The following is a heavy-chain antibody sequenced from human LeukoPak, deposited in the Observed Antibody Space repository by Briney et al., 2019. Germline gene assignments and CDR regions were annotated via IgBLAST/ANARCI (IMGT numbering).Heavy chain of an antibody. CDR2: IKQDGSEK. D-gene: IGHD6-13*01. J-gene: IGHJ4*02. CDR1: GFTFSSYW. CDR3: ARGGIAAAVIDY. Sequence: PGGSLRLSCAASGFTFSSYWMSWVRQAPGKGLEWVANIKQDGSEKYYVDSMKGRFTISGANTKNSLYLQMNSLRAEDTAVYYCARGGIAAAVIDYWGQGTRVTVSS. V-gene: IGHV3-7*03.